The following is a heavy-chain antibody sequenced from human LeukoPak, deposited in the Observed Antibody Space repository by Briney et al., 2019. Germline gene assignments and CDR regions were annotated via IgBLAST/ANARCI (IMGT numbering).Heavy chain of an antibody. CDR1: GCQFTNYW. CDR2: IYPGDSHT. J-gene: IGHJ4*02. V-gene: IGHV5-51*01. Sequence: GAALQISCKGSGCQFTNYWLGWVRQMSGQGLEWMGLIYPGDSHTKYSPSFQGQVNISADKSITTAYLQWSSPKASDTAIYYCARYSPEYGAMSGIEYWGQGSLVTVSS. CDR3: ARYSPEYGAMSGIEY. D-gene: IGHD4/OR15-4a*01.